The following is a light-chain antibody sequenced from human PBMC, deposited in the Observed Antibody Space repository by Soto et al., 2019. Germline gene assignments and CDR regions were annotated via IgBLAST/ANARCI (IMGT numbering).Light chain of an antibody. V-gene: IGLV2-8*01. Sequence: QSVLTQPPSASGSPGQSVTISCTGTSSDVGDNYVSWYQQHIGKAPKLIIYEVSQRPSGVPDRFSGSKSGNTASLTVSGLQTEDEAEYYCSAYAFSNNFVVGSGTKVTV. CDR2: EVS. CDR3: SAYAFSNNFV. CDR1: SSDVGDNY. J-gene: IGLJ1*01.